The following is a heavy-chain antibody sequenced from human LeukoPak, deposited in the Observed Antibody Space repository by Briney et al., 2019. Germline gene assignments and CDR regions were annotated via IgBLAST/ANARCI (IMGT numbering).Heavy chain of an antibody. CDR1: GYSISSGYY. D-gene: IGHD3-3*01. J-gene: IGHJ6*03. V-gene: IGHV4-38-2*02. CDR2: IDHSGST. Sequence: ASETLSLTCTVSGYSISSGYYWGWIRQPPGKGLEWIGSIDHSGSTYYNPSLKSRVTISVDTSKNQFSLKLSSVTAADTAVYYCARGTYDFWSGYYYYYYMDVWGKGTTVTVSS. CDR3: ARGTYDFWSGYYYYYYMDV.